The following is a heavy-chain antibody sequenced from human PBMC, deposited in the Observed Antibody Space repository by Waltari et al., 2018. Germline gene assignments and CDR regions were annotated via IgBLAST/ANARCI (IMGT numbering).Heavy chain of an antibody. CDR1: GYRFTSYG. CDR2: VNTYDGNT. J-gene: IGHJ4*02. CDR3: ARDAFRFLDF. D-gene: IGHD3-3*01. V-gene: IGHV1-18*01. Sequence: QVHLVQSGTEVKQPGASVKVSCKASGYRFTSYGLTWVRQAPGQGLEWMGWVNTYDGNTNYGQELQGRLTMTTDTITTTAYMELRGLRADDTALYFCARDAFRFLDFWGQGTLVTVSS.